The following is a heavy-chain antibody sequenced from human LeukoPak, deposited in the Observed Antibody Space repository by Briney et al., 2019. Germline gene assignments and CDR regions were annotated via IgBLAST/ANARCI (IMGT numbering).Heavy chain of an antibody. V-gene: IGHV3-23*01. CDR2: ISGSGGST. Sequence: GVLRLSCAASGFTFSSYGIHWVRQAPGKGLEWVSAISGSGGSTYYADSVKGRFTISRDNSKNTLYLQMNSLRAEDTAVYYCAKDLRGDSSGYYFGYWGQGTLVTVSS. CDR1: GFTFSSYG. J-gene: IGHJ4*02. CDR3: AKDLRGDSSGYYFGY. D-gene: IGHD3-22*01.